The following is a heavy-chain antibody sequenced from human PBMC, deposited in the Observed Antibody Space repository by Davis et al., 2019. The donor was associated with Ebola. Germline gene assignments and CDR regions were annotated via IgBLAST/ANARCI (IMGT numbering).Heavy chain of an antibody. CDR3: VRTTYGAPEY. V-gene: IGHV3-74*01. J-gene: IGHJ4*02. D-gene: IGHD4-17*01. Sequence: PGGSLRLSCAASGFTFSSYWMHWVRHTPGKGLVWVSRINTDGSFTDYADSVKGRFTISRDNAKSTLYLQMNSLTAEDTAVYYCVRTTYGAPEYWGQGTLVTVSS. CDR2: INTDGSFT. CDR1: GFTFSSYW.